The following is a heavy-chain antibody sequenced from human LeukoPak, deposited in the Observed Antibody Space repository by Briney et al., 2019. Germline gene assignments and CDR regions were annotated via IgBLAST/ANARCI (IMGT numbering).Heavy chain of an antibody. CDR3: AKHSYRVDSFTDY. CDR2: ISGDSTYI. V-gene: IGHV3-21*04. D-gene: IGHD5-12*01. J-gene: IGHJ4*02. CDR1: GFTFSSYA. Sequence: PGGSLRLSCAASGFTFSSYAMSWVRQAPGEGLEWASSISGDSTYIYYADSVKGRFTISRDNAKNSLYLQMNSLRAEDTAVYYCAKHSYRVDSFTDYWGQGTLVTVSS.